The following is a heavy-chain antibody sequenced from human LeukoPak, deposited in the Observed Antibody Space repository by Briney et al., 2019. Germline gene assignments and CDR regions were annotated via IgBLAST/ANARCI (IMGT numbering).Heavy chain of an antibody. V-gene: IGHV1-2*02. CDR1: GYTFSGYY. D-gene: IGHD1-26*01. CDR2: INSNSGAR. Sequence: ASVKGSCKASGYTFSGYYMHWVRQAPRQGLESIGWINSNSGARNYAPKFQGRVTFSRDNSISTAYMELSSLRSDDTAIYYCARGRGGATTGFDHWGQGTLVTVSS. J-gene: IGHJ4*02. CDR3: ARGRGGATTGFDH.